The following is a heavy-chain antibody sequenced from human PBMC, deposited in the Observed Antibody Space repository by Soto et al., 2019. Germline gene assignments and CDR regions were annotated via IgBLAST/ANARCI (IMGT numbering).Heavy chain of an antibody. D-gene: IGHD2-2*01. Sequence: ETLSLTCTVSGGSVSSGSYYWSWVRQAPGKGLEWVSAISGSGGSTYYADSVKGRFTISRDNSKNTLYLQMNSLRAEDTAVYYCAKVSRAVVVPAAMDVWGQGTTVTVSS. J-gene: IGHJ6*02. CDR2: ISGSGGST. V-gene: IGHV3-23*01. CDR1: GGSVSSGSYY. CDR3: AKVSRAVVVPAAMDV.